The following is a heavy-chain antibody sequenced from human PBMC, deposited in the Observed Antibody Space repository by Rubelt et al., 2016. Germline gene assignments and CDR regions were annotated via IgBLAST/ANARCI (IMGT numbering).Heavy chain of an antibody. D-gene: IGHD3-10*01. J-gene: IGHJ4*02. Sequence: QLQLQESGPGLVKPSETLSLTCTVSGGSISSSSYYWGWIRQPPGKGLEWIGSIYYSGRTYYKPSLKSRVTLSVDTSKNHFSLKLSVGTAADTAVYYCAREGMVRGKLNFDYWGQGTLVTVSS. V-gene: IGHV4-39*07. CDR2: IYYSGRT. CDR1: GGSISSSSYY. CDR3: AREGMVRGKLNFDY.